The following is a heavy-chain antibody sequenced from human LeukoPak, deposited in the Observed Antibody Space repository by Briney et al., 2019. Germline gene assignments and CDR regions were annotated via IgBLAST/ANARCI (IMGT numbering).Heavy chain of an antibody. CDR1: GYTFTGYY. CDR3: ARVRYYDYVWGSYRNNWFDP. J-gene: IGHJ5*02. Sequence: ASVTVSCKASGYTFTGYYMHWVRQAPGQGLEWMGRINPNSGGTNYAQKFQGRVTMTRDTSISTAYMELSRLRSDDTAVYYCARVRYYDYVWGSYRNNWFDPWGQGTLVTVSS. D-gene: IGHD3-16*02. V-gene: IGHV1-2*06. CDR2: INPNSGGT.